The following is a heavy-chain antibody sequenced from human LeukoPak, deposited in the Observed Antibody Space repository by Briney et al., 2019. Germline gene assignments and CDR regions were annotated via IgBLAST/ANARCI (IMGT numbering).Heavy chain of an antibody. CDR2: ISAYNGNT. V-gene: IGHV1-18*01. CDR3: ARGYYDSSGYYPYWYFDL. J-gene: IGHJ2*01. D-gene: IGHD3-22*01. Sequence: GASVKVSCKASGYTFTSYGISWVRQPPGQGLEWMGWISAYNGNTNYAQKLQGRVTMTTDTSTSTAYMELRSLRSDDTAVYYCARGYYDSSGYYPYWYFDLWGRGTLVTVSS. CDR1: GYTFTSYG.